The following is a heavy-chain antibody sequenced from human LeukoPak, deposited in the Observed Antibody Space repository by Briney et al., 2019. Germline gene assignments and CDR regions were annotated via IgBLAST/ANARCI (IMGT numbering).Heavy chain of an antibody. Sequence: PSETLSLTCTVSGDSISSSSFYWGWIRQPPGKGLEWIGSIYYSGSTYYNPSLKSRVTISVDTSKNQFSLKLSSVTAADTAVYYCARQVSGFGELYSYFDYWGQGTLVTVSS. D-gene: IGHD3-10*01. CDR3: ARQVSGFGELYSYFDY. V-gene: IGHV4-39*01. CDR2: IYYSGST. J-gene: IGHJ4*02. CDR1: GDSISSSSFY.